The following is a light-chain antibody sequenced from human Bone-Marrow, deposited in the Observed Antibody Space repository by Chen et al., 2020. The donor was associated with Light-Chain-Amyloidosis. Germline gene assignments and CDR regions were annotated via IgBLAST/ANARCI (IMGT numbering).Light chain of an antibody. V-gene: IGLV1-47*01. CDR2: RNN. Sequence: QSVLTHPPSASGTPGQRVPNSCSGSSSNIGSNYVYWYQQLPGPAPKLLIYRNNPRPSGVPDRFSGSKSGTSASLAISGLRSEDDADYYCAAWDDSLSGVVFGGGTKLTVL. CDR1: SSNIGSNY. CDR3: AAWDDSLSGVV. J-gene: IGLJ2*01.